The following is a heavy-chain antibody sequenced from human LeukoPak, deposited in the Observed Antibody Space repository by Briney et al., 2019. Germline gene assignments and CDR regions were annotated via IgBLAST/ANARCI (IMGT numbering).Heavy chain of an antibody. CDR3: ASGSRFDY. J-gene: IGHJ4*02. D-gene: IGHD5/OR15-5a*01. CDR2: IYSGGNT. V-gene: IGHV3-53*05. Sequence: GGSLRLSCAASGFTVSSNFMSWVRQAPGKGLEWVSVIYSGGNTYYADYVKGRFTISRDNSKNTLYLQMNSLRTEDTAVYYCASGSRFDYWGQGTLVTVSS. CDR1: GFTVSSNF.